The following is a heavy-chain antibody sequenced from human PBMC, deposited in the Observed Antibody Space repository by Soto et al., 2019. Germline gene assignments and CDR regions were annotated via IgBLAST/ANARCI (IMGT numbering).Heavy chain of an antibody. D-gene: IGHD3-9*01. V-gene: IGHV1-69*01. Sequence: QVQLVQSGAEVKKPGSSVKVSCKASGGTFSSYAISWVRQPPGQGLEWMGGIIPIFGTANYAQKFQGRVTTTADESTSTAYMELSSLRSEDTAVYYCNRRLVKNYYYYGMDVWGQGTTVTVSS. CDR3: NRRLVKNYYYYGMDV. CDR2: IIPIFGTA. J-gene: IGHJ6*02. CDR1: GGTFSSYA.